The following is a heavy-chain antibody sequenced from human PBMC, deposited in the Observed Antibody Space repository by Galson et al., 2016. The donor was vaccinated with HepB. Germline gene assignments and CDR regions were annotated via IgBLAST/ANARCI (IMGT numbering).Heavy chain of an antibody. CDR3: ASLWFGEVNIGDAFDI. J-gene: IGHJ3*02. V-gene: IGHV1-69*13. CDR2: TIPMFDTL. CDR1: GGSFSSFA. Sequence: SVKVSCKASGGSFSSFAISWVRQAPGQGLEWVGGTIPMFDTLIHAQKFQGRVTITADESTSTGYMELSSLRSEDTAVYYCASLWFGEVNIGDAFDIWGQGTMVTVSS. D-gene: IGHD3-10*01.